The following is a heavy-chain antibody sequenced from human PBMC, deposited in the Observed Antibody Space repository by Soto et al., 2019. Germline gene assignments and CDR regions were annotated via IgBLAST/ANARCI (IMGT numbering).Heavy chain of an antibody. Sequence: EVQLLESGGGLVQPGGSLRLSCAASGFNFTAYAMSWVRQAPGKGLEWVSGLVGSGDPIFYAASVRGRFTVSRDNSKNTLFLQMSSLRADDTAIYYCAKDAIATNGIWEHFDMWGRGTGVTVSS. CDR2: LVGSGDPI. D-gene: IGHD2-8*01. CDR1: GFNFTAYA. J-gene: IGHJ3*02. V-gene: IGHV3-23*01. CDR3: AKDAIATNGIWEHFDM.